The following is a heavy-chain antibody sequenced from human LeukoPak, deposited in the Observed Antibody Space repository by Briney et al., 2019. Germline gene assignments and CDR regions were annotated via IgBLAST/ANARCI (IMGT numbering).Heavy chain of an antibody. CDR2: ISYDGSNK. V-gene: IGHV3-30*18. D-gene: IGHD4-17*01. Sequence: GGSLRLSCAASGFTFSTYGMHWVRQAPGKGLEWVAVISYDGSNKYYADSVKGRFTISRDNSKNTLYLQMNSLRAEDTAVYYCAKVDDYGAMDYWGQGTLVTVSS. CDR1: GFTFSTYG. CDR3: AKVDDYGAMDY. J-gene: IGHJ4*02.